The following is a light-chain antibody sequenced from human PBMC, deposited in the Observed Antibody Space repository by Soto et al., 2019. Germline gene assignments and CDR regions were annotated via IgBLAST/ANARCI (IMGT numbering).Light chain of an antibody. CDR1: ENVRTF. CDR3: QQHSHWPPWT. CDR2: GAS. J-gene: IGKJ1*01. Sequence: EVVLTQSPATLSLSPGERATLSCRASENVRTFVDWYQQKPGQAPRLLIHGASNRATGIPDRFSGSGSGTDFTLTMSNLEPEDFAVYYCQQHSHWPPWTFGQGTRVEIQ. V-gene: IGKV3-11*01.